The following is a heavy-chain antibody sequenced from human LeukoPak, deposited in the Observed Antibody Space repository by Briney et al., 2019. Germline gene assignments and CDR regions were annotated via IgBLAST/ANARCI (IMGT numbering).Heavy chain of an antibody. CDR3: ATQYCGGDCYFYYYGMDV. D-gene: IGHD2-21*02. CDR2: IYYSGST. J-gene: IGHJ6*02. Sequence: SETLSLTCTVSGGSISSGDYYWSWIRQPPGKGLEWIGYIYYSGSTYYNPSLKSRVTISVDTSKNQFSLKLSSVTAADTAVYYCATQYCGGDCYFYYYGMDVWGQGTTVTVSS. V-gene: IGHV4-30-4*01. CDR1: GGSISSGDYY.